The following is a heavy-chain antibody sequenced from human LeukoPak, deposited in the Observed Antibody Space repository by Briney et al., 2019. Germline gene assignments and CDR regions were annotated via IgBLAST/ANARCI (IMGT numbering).Heavy chain of an antibody. D-gene: IGHD1-7*01. CDR3: TTDEDWNYARKDV. CDR2: TVSEIDGGTT. Sequence: GGSLRLSCAASGFTFNYAWMSWVRQVPGKGLEWVGQTVSEIDGGTTDYATPVKGRFTISRDDSKSTLYLQMNSLKVEDTAVYYCTTDEDWNYARKDVWGQGATVIVSS. CDR1: GFTFNYAW. V-gene: IGHV3-15*04. J-gene: IGHJ6*02.